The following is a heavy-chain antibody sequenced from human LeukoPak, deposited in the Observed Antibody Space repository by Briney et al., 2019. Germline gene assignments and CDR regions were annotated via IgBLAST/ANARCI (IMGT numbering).Heavy chain of an antibody. D-gene: IGHD1-26*01. CDR2: INPNSGDT. J-gene: IGHJ4*02. V-gene: IGHV1-2*02. Sequence: ASVKVSCKASGYTFSAFYIHWVRQAPGQGLEWMAWINPNSGDTNYAQKFLGRVTVTTDTSISTAYMELSRLTSDDTAVYYCARAYSVSYPYFDYWGQGTLVTVSS. CDR1: GYTFSAFY. CDR3: ARAYSVSYPYFDY.